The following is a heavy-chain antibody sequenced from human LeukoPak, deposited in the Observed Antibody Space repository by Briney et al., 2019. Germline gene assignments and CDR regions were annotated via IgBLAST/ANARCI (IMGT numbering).Heavy chain of an antibody. CDR2: IYYSGST. CDR1: GGSISSYY. J-gene: IGHJ4*02. CDR3: ARAPDGSFHFDY. V-gene: IGHV4-59*01. Sequence: PSETLSLTCTVSGGSISSYYWSRIRQPPGKGLEWIGYIYYSGSTNYNPSLKSRVTISVDTSKNQFSLKLSSVTAADTAVYYCARAPDGSFHFDYWGQGTLVTVSS. D-gene: IGHD1-26*01.